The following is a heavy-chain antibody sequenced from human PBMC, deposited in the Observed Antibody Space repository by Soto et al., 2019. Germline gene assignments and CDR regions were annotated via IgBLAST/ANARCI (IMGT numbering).Heavy chain of an antibody. D-gene: IGHD4-17*01. CDR3: AREYGDFSDY. J-gene: IGHJ4*02. CDR2: IYSGGST. V-gene: IGHV3-66*01. CDR1: GFTFSNAW. Sequence: EVLLVESGGGLVKPGGSLRLSCAASGFTFSNAWMSWVRQAPGKGLEWVSVIYSGGSTYYADSVKGRFTISRDNSKNTLYLQMNSLRAEDTAVYYCAREYGDFSDYWGQGTLVTVSS.